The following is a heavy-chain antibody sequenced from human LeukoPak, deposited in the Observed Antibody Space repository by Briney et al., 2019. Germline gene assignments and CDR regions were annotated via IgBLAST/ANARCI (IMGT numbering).Heavy chain of an antibody. Sequence: GGSLTLSCAASGFNFRNYGMHWVRQAPGKGLEWVAYARDDGSKNWYGDSVKGRFTISRDNSKSTLYLQMNSLRGEDTAVYYCANGDCRGGRCSSGAYWGQGTLVTVSS. D-gene: IGHD2-15*01. J-gene: IGHJ4*02. V-gene: IGHV3-30*02. CDR1: GFNFRNYG. CDR3: ANGDCRGGRCSSGAY. CDR2: ARDDGSKN.